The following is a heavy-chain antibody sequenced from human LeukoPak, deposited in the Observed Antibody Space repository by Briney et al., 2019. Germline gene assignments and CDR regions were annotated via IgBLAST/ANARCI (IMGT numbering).Heavy chain of an antibody. CDR3: ATLPYYYDSSGSYYFDY. D-gene: IGHD3-22*01. Sequence: GGSLRLSCAASGFTFSSYGMSWVRQAPGKGLEWVSAISGSGGSTYYADSVKGRFTISRDNSKNTLYLQMNSLRVGDTAVYYCATLPYYYDSSGSYYFDYWGQGTLVTVSS. J-gene: IGHJ4*02. V-gene: IGHV3-23*01. CDR1: GFTFSSYG. CDR2: ISGSGGST.